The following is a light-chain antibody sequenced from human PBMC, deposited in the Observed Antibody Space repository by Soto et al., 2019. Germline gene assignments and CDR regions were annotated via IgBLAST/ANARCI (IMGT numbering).Light chain of an antibody. CDR3: QQYGISPRT. J-gene: IGKJ1*01. CDR1: QSVSGGS. CDR2: GAS. Sequence: IVLTHSPGTLSLSPGERATLSCRASQSVSGGSLAWYQQRPGQAPRLLIYGASSRATGIPDRFSGSGSGTDFTLTITRLEPEDFAVYYCQQYGISPRTFGQGTKVDIK. V-gene: IGKV3-20*01.